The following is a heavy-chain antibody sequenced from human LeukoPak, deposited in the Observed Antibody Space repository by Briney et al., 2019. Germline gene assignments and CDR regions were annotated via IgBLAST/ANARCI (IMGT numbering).Heavy chain of an antibody. CDR2: IRPDGSEE. J-gene: IGHJ4*02. V-gene: IGHV3-7*01. Sequence: GGSLRLSCAASGLTFSSHWMSWVRQAPGKGLEWVASIRPDGSEEYYMDSVKGRFTISRDNANTSLYLQMNSLRAEDTAVYYCATDVLLWFGATIWGQGTLVTVSS. CDR1: GLTFSSHW. D-gene: IGHD3-10*01. CDR3: ATDVLLWFGATI.